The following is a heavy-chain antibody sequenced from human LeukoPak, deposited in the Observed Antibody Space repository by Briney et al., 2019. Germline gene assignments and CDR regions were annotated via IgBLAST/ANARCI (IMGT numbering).Heavy chain of an antibody. CDR2: ISGSGETT. V-gene: IGHV3-23*01. J-gene: IGHJ4*02. CDR3: AKDRGMVGASVRAFDY. CDR1: GFTFRNHA. D-gene: IGHD1-26*01. Sequence: GGSLRLSCAASGFTFRNHAMNWVRQAPGKGLEWGSVISGSGETTYYADSVKGRVTISRENSQNTLYLQMSSLRGEDTALYSCAKDRGMVGASVRAFDYWGQGTLVTVSS.